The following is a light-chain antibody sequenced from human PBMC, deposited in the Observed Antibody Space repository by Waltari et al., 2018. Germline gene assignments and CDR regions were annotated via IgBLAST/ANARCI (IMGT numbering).Light chain of an antibody. CDR2: AAY. V-gene: IGKV1-39*01. CDR3: QQSYSIPQT. Sequence: DIQMTQSPSSLSASVGDRVTITCRASQSISGYLNWYQQKPGKAPKLLIYAAYTFQSGVPSRFSGSGSGTEFTLTISSLQSEECAAYYCQQSYSIPQTFGQGTKVEVK. J-gene: IGKJ1*01. CDR1: QSISGY.